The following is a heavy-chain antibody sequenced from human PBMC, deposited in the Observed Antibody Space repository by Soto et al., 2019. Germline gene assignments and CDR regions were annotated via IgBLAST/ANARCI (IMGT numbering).Heavy chain of an antibody. CDR2: ISYDGSNK. CDR1: GFTFSSYG. V-gene: IGHV3-30*18. CDR3: AKGIERFGELLFPVDY. Sequence: QVQLVESGGGVVQPGRSLRLSCAASGFTFSSYGMHWVRQAPGKGLEWVAVISYDGSNKYYADSVKGRFTISRDNYKNSLYLQMNSLRAEDTAVYYCAKGIERFGELLFPVDYWGQGTLVTVSS. D-gene: IGHD3-10*01. J-gene: IGHJ4*02.